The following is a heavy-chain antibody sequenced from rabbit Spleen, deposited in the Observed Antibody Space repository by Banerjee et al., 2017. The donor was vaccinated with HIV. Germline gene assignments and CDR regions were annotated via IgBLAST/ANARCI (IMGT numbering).Heavy chain of an antibody. V-gene: IGHV1S45*01. CDR3: ARDNGSGDYIDVYFDL. CDR1: GFSFSRGYD. J-gene: IGHJ4*01. CDR2: IYTGNGKT. Sequence: QEQLVESGGGLVKPEGSPTLTCKASGFSFSRGYDMCWVRQAPGKGLEWIGCIYTGNGKTYYASWAKGRFTISKSSSTTVTLQMTSLTAADTATYFCARDNGSGDYIDVYFDLWGPGTLVTVS. D-gene: IGHD1-1*01.